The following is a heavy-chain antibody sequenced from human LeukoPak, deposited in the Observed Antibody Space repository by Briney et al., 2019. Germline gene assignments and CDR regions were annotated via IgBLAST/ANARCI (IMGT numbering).Heavy chain of an antibody. Sequence: GGSLRLSCAASGFTFSSYSMNWVRQAPGKGLEWVSSISDSSRYIFYADSVKGRFTISRDNAKNSLYLQMNSLRAEDTAVYYCARDGYGNNYMDVWGKGTTVTVSS. CDR3: ARDGYGNNYMDV. CDR2: ISDSSRYI. CDR1: GFTFSSYS. J-gene: IGHJ6*03. V-gene: IGHV3-21*01. D-gene: IGHD1/OR15-1a*01.